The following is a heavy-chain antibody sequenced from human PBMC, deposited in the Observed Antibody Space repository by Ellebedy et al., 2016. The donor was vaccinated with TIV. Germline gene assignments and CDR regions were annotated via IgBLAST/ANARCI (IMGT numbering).Heavy chain of an antibody. Sequence: GESLKISXAASGFTFSSYWMSWVRQAPGKGLEWVANIKQDGSEKYYVDSVKGRFTISRDNAKNSLYLQMNSLRAEDTAVYYCARWGSSGGMDVWGQGTTVTVSS. V-gene: IGHV3-7*01. CDR1: GFTFSSYW. J-gene: IGHJ6*02. CDR3: ARWGSSGGMDV. CDR2: IKQDGSEK. D-gene: IGHD6-19*01.